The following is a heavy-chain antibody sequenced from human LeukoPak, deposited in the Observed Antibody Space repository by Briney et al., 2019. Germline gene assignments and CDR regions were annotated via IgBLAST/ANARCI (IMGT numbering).Heavy chain of an antibody. V-gene: IGHV3-23*01. Sequence: GGSLRLSCAASGFTFSSYGMSWVRQAPGKGLEWVSAISGSGGNTYYADSVKGRFTISRDNSKNTLYLQMNSPRAEDTAVYYCAKITGSGYNWFDPWGQGTLVTVSS. D-gene: IGHD1-14*01. CDR3: AKITGSGYNWFDP. J-gene: IGHJ5*02. CDR1: GFTFSSYG. CDR2: ISGSGGNT.